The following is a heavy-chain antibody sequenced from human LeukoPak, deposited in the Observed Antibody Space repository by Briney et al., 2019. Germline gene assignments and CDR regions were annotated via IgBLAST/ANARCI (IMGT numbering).Heavy chain of an antibody. CDR2: IGSSGAAI. J-gene: IGHJ4*02. CDR3: ALLAVASDFDY. Sequence: GGSLRLSCAVSGFPFSIYKMNWVRQAPGKGLEWVSNIGSSGAAIYYADSVRGRFTISRDNAKNSLYLQMNSLRAEDTAVYYCALLAVASDFDYWGQGALVTVSS. CDR1: GFPFSIYK. V-gene: IGHV3-48*03. D-gene: IGHD6-19*01.